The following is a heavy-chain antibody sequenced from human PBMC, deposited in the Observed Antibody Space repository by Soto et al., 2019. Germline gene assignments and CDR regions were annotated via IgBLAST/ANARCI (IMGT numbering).Heavy chain of an antibody. CDR3: ARRYYDFWSGYYYYYMDV. CDR2: IIPIPGTA. J-gene: IGHJ6*03. CDR1: GGTFGSYA. V-gene: IGHV1-69*13. Sequence: GASVPVSSKASGGTFGSYAISWVRPAPGQGLEWMGGIIPIPGTANYARKFQGRVTIAADESTSTAYMELSSLRSEDTAVYYCARRYYDFWSGYYYYYMDVWGKGTTVTVSS. D-gene: IGHD3-3*01.